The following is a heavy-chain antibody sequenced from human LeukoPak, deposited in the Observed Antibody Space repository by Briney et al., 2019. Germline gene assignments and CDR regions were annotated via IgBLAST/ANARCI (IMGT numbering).Heavy chain of an antibody. J-gene: IGHJ6*03. D-gene: IGHD5-18*01. CDR2: ISSSGSTI. CDR1: GFTFSDYY. CDR3: ARVIAGGVVDTAMVSVGPYYYYYYMDV. Sequence: GGSLRLSCAASGFTFSDYYMSWIRQAPGKGLEWVSYISSSGSTIYYADSVKGRFTISRDNAKNSLYLQMNSLRAEDTAVYYCARVIAGGVVDTAMVSVGPYYYYYYMDVWGKGTTVTVSS. V-gene: IGHV3-11*04.